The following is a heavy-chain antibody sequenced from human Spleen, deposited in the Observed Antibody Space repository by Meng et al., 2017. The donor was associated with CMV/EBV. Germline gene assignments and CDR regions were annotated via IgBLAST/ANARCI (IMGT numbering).Heavy chain of an antibody. J-gene: IGHJ5*02. Sequence: VSDGSIRTSNWWSWVRQPPGKGLEWIGEIYHSGSTNYNPSLKSRVTISVDKSKNQFSLRLSSVTAADTAVYFCVRILPAAVRPDYFDPWGQGTWSPSPQ. CDR2: IYHSGST. CDR1: DGSIRTSNW. CDR3: VRILPAAVRPDYFDP. V-gene: IGHV4-4*01. D-gene: IGHD2-2*02.